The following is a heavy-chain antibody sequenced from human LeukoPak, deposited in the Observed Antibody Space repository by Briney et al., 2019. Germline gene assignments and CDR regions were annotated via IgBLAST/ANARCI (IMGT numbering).Heavy chain of an antibody. Sequence: GASVKVSCKVSGYTLTELSMHWVRQAPGKGLEWMGGFDPEDGETIYAQKFQGRVTMTEDTSTDTAYMELSSLRSEDTAVYYCAIKGSGSYYAWFDPWGQGTLVTVSS. CDR3: AIKGSGSYYAWFDP. J-gene: IGHJ5*02. CDR1: GYTLTELS. CDR2: FDPEDGET. V-gene: IGHV1-24*01. D-gene: IGHD1-26*01.